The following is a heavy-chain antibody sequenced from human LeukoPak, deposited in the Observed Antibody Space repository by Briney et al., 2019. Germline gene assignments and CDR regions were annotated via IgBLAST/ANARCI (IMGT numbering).Heavy chain of an antibody. CDR1: EFTFSNFW. CDR3: AKDRPYDSSGYYYWYYYYMDV. D-gene: IGHD3-22*01. Sequence: PGGSLRLSCSASEFTFSNFWMSWVRQAPGKGLEWVAFIRYDGSNKYYADSVKGRFTISRDNSKNTLYLQMNSLRAEDTAVYYCAKDRPYDSSGYYYWYYYYMDVWGKGTTVTVSS. J-gene: IGHJ6*03. CDR2: IRYDGSNK. V-gene: IGHV3-30*02.